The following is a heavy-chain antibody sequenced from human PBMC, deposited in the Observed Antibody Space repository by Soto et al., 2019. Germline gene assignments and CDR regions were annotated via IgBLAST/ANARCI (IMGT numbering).Heavy chain of an antibody. Sequence: QVQLQESGPGLVKPSGTLSLTCAVSGGSISSSNWWSWVRQPPGQWLEWIGEIYHSGSTNYNPSLKSRGTISVDKCKNQFSLELSSVTAADTAVYYCARDASPYCSGGSCYDYGGQGTLVTVSS. V-gene: IGHV4-4*02. CDR2: IYHSGST. J-gene: IGHJ4*02. CDR3: ARDASPYCSGGSCYDY. D-gene: IGHD2-15*01. CDR1: GGSISSSNW.